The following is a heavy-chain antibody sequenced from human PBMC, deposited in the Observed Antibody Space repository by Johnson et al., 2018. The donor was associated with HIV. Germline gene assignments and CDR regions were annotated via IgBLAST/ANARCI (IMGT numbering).Heavy chain of an antibody. CDR2: IKSKTDGGTT. CDR1: GFTFSNAW. V-gene: IGHV3-15*01. J-gene: IGHJ3*02. Sequence: VQLVESGGGLVKPGGSLRLSCAASGFTFSNAWMTWVRQAPGRGLEWVGRIKSKTDGGTTDYIAPVKGRFTISRDDSKNTLYLQMNSLKIEDTAVYYCTTLYYNFWSGYYGESFDIWGQGTMVTVSS. D-gene: IGHD3-3*01. CDR3: TTLYYNFWSGYYGESFDI.